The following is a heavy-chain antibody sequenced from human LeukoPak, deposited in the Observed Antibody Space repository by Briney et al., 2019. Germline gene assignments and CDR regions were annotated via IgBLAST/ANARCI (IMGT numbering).Heavy chain of an antibody. CDR2: IYYSGST. V-gene: IGHV4-59*08. Sequence: SETLSLTCTVSGGSISSYYCNWIRQPPRKRLEWIGYIYYSGSTNYNPSLNSRVTISIDTSKNRYSLKMTSLTAADTAVYYCATGTSWFDPWGQGTLVTVSS. CDR3: ATGTSWFDP. CDR1: GGSISSYY. J-gene: IGHJ5*02.